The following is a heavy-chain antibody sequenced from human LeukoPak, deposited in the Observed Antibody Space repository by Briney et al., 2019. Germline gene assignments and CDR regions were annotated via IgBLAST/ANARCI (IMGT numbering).Heavy chain of an antibody. Sequence: GGSLRLSCAASGFTLRSYSMNWVRQAPGKGLEWVSYISSSSSGSTIYYADSVKGRFTISRDNAKNSLYLQMNSLRDEDTAVYYCARVLWDQGCFDYRGQGALVTVSS. CDR3: ARVLWDQGCFDY. V-gene: IGHV3-48*02. CDR2: ISSSSSGSTI. CDR1: GFTLRSYS. J-gene: IGHJ4*02. D-gene: IGHD1-26*01.